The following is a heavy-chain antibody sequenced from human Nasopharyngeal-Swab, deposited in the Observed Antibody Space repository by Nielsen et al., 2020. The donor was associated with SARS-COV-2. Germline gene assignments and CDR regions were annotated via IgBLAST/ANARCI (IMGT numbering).Heavy chain of an antibody. CDR3: AKGGTAHYYFDY. CDR2: ITTSGTNT. CDR1: GFTFSSYA. Sequence: GESLKISCAASGFTFSSYAMTWVRQAPGRGLEWVSSITTSGTNTYFADSVKGRFTISRDNSKNTLYLQMNSLGAEDTAIYYCAKGGTAHYYFDYWAQGTLVTVSS. D-gene: IGHD2-21*02. V-gene: IGHV3-23*01. J-gene: IGHJ4*02.